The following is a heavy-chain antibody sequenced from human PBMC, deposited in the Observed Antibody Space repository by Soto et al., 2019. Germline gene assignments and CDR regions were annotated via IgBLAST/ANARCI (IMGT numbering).Heavy chain of an antibody. CDR3: VISSIRSRVFMYPLDY. D-gene: IGHD3-3*02. Sequence: SETLSLTCTVSGGSVSSGSYYWSWIRQPPGKGLEWIGYIYYSGSTNYNPSLKSRVTISVDTSKNQFSLKLSSVTAADTAVYLCVISSIRSRVFMYPLDYWGHGTLVPVSS. V-gene: IGHV4-61*01. J-gene: IGHJ4*01. CDR1: GGSVSSGSYY. CDR2: IYYSGST.